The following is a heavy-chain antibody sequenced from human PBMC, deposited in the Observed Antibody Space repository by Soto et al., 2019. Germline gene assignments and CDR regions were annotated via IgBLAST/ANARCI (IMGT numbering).Heavy chain of an antibody. CDR2: IYYSGGT. J-gene: IGHJ4*02. CDR3: ARMASWQLQFDY. Sequence: PSETLSLTCAVSGDSITYYYWNWFRQPPGKGLEWIGYIYYSGGTVYNPSLKSRVTISGDTSKNQFSLKMSSVTAADTAVYYCARMASWQLQFDYWSQGTLVTVSS. V-gene: IGHV4-59*01. CDR1: GDSITYYY. D-gene: IGHD1-26*01.